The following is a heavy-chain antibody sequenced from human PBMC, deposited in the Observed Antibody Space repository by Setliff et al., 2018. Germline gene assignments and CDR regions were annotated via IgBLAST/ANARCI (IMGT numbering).Heavy chain of an antibody. V-gene: IGHV3-33*01. CDR2: IWSDGINK. Sequence: LRLSCGASGFTFSTHAMHWVRQAPGKGLEWVAMIWSDGINKFYNDGSTYYTDSVKGRFTISRDISKNTLYLQMNSLRAEDTATYYCARDRGGTNPWFDPWGQGTLVTVSS. D-gene: IGHD3-10*01. CDR1: GFTFSTHA. CDR3: ARDRGGTNPWFDP. J-gene: IGHJ5*02.